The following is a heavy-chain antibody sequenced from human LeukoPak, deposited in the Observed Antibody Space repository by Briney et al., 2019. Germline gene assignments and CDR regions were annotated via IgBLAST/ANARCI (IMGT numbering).Heavy chain of an antibody. J-gene: IGHJ4*02. Sequence: GASVKVSCKASGYTFTGYYMHWVRQAPGQGLEWMGWINPNSGGTNYAQKFQGRVTMTRDTSISTAYMELSRLRSDDTAVYYCARDEDYCSGGSCDLYYFDYWGQGTLVTVSS. V-gene: IGHV1-2*02. D-gene: IGHD2-15*01. CDR2: INPNSGGT. CDR1: GYTFTGYY. CDR3: ARDEDYCSGGSCDLYYFDY.